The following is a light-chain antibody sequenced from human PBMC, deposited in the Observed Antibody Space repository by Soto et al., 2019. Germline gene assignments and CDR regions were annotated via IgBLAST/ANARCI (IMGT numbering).Light chain of an antibody. V-gene: IGKV3-11*01. Sequence: ERVMTQSPATLSVSPWDRATLSCRASQSVGSNLAWYQQKPGQAPRLLIYGASNRAAGIPARFSGSGSGTDFTLTINSLEPEDFAVYYCQQRSNWPPITFGQGTRLEIK. CDR1: QSVGSN. CDR2: GAS. CDR3: QQRSNWPPIT. J-gene: IGKJ5*01.